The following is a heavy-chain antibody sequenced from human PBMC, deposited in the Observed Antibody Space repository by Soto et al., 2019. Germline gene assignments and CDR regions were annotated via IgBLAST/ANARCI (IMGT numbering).Heavy chain of an antibody. CDR3: TRTPRGYYFTWGDY. CDR1: GFTFGGYA. CDR2: IRKKGYGGTT. Sequence: EVQLVEAGGGLVEPGRSLRLSCTASGFTFGGYAMSWFRQAPGKGLEWVGFIRKKGYGGTTEYAASVKGRFTISRDGSKSIAYLQMNTLKTEDTAVYYCTRTPRGYYFTWGDYWGQGTLVTVSS. J-gene: IGHJ4*02. D-gene: IGHD3-3*01. V-gene: IGHV3-49*01.